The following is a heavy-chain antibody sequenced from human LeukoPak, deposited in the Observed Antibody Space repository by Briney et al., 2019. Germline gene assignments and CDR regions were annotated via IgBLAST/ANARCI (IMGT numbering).Heavy chain of an antibody. CDR1: GGSISSSSYY. V-gene: IGHV4-39*01. D-gene: IGHD2-2*01. CDR2: IYYSGST. Sequence: PSETLSLTCTVSGGSISSSSYYWGWIRQPPGKGLEWIGSIYYSGSTYYNPSLKSRVTISVDTSKNQFSLKLSPVTAADTAVYYCARQLIVVPRDRAWFDPWGQGTLVTVSS. CDR3: ARQLIVVPRDRAWFDP. J-gene: IGHJ5*02.